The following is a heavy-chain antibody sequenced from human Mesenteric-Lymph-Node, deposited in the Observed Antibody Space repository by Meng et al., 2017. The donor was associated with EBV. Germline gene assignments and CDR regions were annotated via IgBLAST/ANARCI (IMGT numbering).Heavy chain of an antibody. V-gene: IGHV4-34*01. CDR3: ARVDYTKSLPFDY. J-gene: IGHJ4*02. CDR1: GGSFNDYS. CDR2: IDHSGSN. D-gene: IGHD2-2*02. Sequence: QVQCRRWGAGLLKPSETLSLTCAVYGGSFNDYSWTWIRQPPGKGLEWIGEIDHSGSNNYNPSLKSRVTMAVDTSKNQFSLKLASVTAADTAVYYCARVDYTKSLPFDYWGRGTLVTVSS.